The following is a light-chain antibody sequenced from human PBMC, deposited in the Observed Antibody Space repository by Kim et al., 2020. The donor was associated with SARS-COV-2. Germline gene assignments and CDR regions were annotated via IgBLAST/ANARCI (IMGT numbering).Light chain of an antibody. Sequence: QSALTQPASVSGSPGQSITISCTGSSSEIGGNYLISWYQQRAGEGPRLIIYEVTKRPSGISGRFSGSKSGNTASLTISGLQAEDEADYHCCAYAGNVLFGGGTRLTVL. CDR3: CAYAGNVL. V-gene: IGLV2-23*02. CDR1: SSEIGGNYL. CDR2: EVT. J-gene: IGLJ3*02.